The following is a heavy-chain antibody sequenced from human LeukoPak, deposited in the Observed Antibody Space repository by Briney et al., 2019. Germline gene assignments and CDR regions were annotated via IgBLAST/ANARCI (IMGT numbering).Heavy chain of an antibody. CDR2: IKQDGSEK. V-gene: IGHV3-7*04. J-gene: IGHJ4*02. CDR1: GFTFSSYW. D-gene: IGHD2-15*01. Sequence: GGSLRLSCAASGFTFSSYWMSWVRQAPGKGLEWVANIKQDGSEKYYVDSVKGRFTISRDNAKNSLDLQMNSLRAEDTAVYYCTRDRGGYCSGVSCYPGYWGQGTLVTVSS. CDR3: TRDRGGYCSGVSCYPGY.